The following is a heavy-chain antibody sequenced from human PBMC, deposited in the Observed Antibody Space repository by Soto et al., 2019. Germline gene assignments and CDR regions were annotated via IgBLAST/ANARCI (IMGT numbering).Heavy chain of an antibody. D-gene: IGHD3-9*01. CDR3: ARGPNYDILTGNYDGMDV. J-gene: IGHJ6*02. Sequence: ASVKVSCKASGYTFSIYGISWVRQAPGQGLEWMGWISAYNGNTNYAQKLQGRVTMTTDTSTSTAYMELRSLRSDDTAVYYCARGPNYDILTGNYDGMDVWGQGTTVTVSS. V-gene: IGHV1-18*01. CDR1: GYTFSIYG. CDR2: ISAYNGNT.